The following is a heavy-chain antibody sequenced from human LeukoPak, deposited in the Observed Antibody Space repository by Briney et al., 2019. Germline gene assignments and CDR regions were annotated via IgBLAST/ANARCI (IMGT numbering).Heavy chain of an antibody. V-gene: IGHV4-38-2*02. CDR3: ARRQYYYGSGSYMGYYYYMDV. CDR1: GYSISSDYY. Sequence: SETLSLTCTVSGYSISSDYYWSWIRQPPGKGLEWIGEINHSGSTNYNPSLKSRVTISVDTSKNQFSLKLSSVTAADTAVCYCARRQYYYGSGSYMGYYYYMDVWGKGTTVTISS. CDR2: INHSGST. D-gene: IGHD3-10*01. J-gene: IGHJ6*03.